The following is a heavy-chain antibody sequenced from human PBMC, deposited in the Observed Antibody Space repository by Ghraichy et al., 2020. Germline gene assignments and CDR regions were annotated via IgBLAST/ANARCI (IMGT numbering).Heavy chain of an antibody. CDR2: ISSSSSTI. D-gene: IGHD2-15*01. Sequence: GVSLRLSCAASGFTFSSYSMNWVRQAPGKGLEWVSYISSSSSTIYYADSVKGRFTISRDNAKNSLYLQMNSLRDEDTAVYYCATYCSGGSYWFDPWGQGTLVTVSS. J-gene: IGHJ5*02. CDR1: GFTFSSYS. V-gene: IGHV3-48*02. CDR3: ATYCSGGSYWFDP.